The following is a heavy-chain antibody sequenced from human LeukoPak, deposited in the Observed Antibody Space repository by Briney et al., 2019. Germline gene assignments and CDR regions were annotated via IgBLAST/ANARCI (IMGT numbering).Heavy chain of an antibody. D-gene: IGHD6-19*01. J-gene: IGHJ4*02. CDR3: ARATVVAVAGNFDY. CDR1: GFTVSSNY. CDR2: IYSGGRT. Sequence: GGSLRLSCAASGFTVSSNYMSWVRQAPGKGLEWVSVIYSGGRTYNADSVKGRFTISRDKSKNTLYLQMNSLRAEDTAVYYCARATVVAVAGNFDYWGQGTLVTVSS. V-gene: IGHV3-66*01.